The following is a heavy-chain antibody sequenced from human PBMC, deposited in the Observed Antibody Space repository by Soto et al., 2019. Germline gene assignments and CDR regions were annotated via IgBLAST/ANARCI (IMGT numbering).Heavy chain of an antibody. J-gene: IGHJ4*02. CDR2: ISGSGGST. V-gene: IGHV3-23*01. CDR3: ARHMTPVTTPGDY. Sequence: EVQLLESGGGLVQPGGSLRLSCAASGFTFSSYAMSWVRQAPGKGLEWVSAISGSGGSTYYADSVRGRFTISRDNSKNTLYLQMNSLRAEDTAVYYCARHMTPVTTPGDYWGQGTLVTVSS. CDR1: GFTFSSYA. D-gene: IGHD4-17*01.